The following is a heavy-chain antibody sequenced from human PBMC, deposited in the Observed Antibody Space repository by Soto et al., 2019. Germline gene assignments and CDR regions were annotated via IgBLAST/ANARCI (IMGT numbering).Heavy chain of an antibody. CDR2: ISYDGSNK. CDR1: GFTSGLPFSSYG. V-gene: IGHV3-30*18. D-gene: IGHD6-13*01. Sequence: SLRLSCAASGFTSGLPFSSYGMHWVRQAPGKGLEWVAVISYDGSNKYYADSVKGRFTISRDNSKNTLYLQMDSLRAEDTAVYYCAKAYVEYSTSWFGTDWLDPWGPGTLVTVSS. J-gene: IGHJ5*02. CDR3: AKAYVEYSTSWFGTDWLDP.